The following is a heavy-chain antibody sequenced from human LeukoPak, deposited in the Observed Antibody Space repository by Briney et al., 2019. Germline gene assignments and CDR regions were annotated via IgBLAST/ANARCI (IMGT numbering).Heavy chain of an antibody. CDR3: VKESSSGCFQR. V-gene: IGHV3-64D*06. CDR1: GFTFSSYA. CDR2: IGSNGGST. J-gene: IGHJ1*01. D-gene: IGHD6-19*01. Sequence: GGSLRLSCSASGFTFSSYAMHWVRQAPGKGLEYVSAIGSNGGSTYYADSVKGRFTISRDNSKNTLYLQMSSLRAGDTAVYYCVKESSSGCFQRWGQGTLVTVSS.